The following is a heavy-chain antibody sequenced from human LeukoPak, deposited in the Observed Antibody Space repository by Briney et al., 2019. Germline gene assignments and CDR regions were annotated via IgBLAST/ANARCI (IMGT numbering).Heavy chain of an antibody. J-gene: IGHJ4*02. Sequence: SETLSLTCNVCGDSITSHHWNWVRQPPGKALEWMGYIYYTGITKYNQSLKSRVSMSVDTSKNQVFLRVNSVTAADTAVYHCARSVDYFDNTGPHMMFDYWGQGSQVTVSS. CDR2: IYYTGIT. CDR3: ARSVDYFDNTGPHMMFDY. D-gene: IGHD3-22*01. V-gene: IGHV4-59*11. CDR1: GDSITSHH.